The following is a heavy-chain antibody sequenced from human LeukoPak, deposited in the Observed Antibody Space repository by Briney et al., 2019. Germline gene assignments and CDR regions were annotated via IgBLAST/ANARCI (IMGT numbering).Heavy chain of an antibody. CDR2: IYYLVSS. CDR3: ARVNSGYDLYYYYYYMDV. Sequence: SQGLSLTCTVSGGSISRGGNNGGWGGQRTRKGLEWIGYIYYLVSSYYNPSLTSRVTISVDTSKNQFSLKLSSVTAADTAVYYCARVNSGYDLYYYYYYMDVWGKGTTVTVSS. CDR1: GGSISRGGNN. J-gene: IGHJ6*03. D-gene: IGHD5-12*01. V-gene: IGHV4-31*03.